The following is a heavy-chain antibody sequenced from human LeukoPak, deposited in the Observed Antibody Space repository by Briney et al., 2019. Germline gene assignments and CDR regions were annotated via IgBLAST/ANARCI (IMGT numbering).Heavy chain of an antibody. D-gene: IGHD6-13*01. CDR2: IYYSGST. V-gene: IGHV4-59*01. CDR3: ARGIAAADPTDY. J-gene: IGHJ4*02. Sequence: SETLSLTCTVSGGSISSYYWSWIRQPPGKGLEWIGYIYYSGSTNYNPSLKSRVTISVDTSKNQFSLKLSSVTAADTAGYYCARGIAAADPTDYWGQGTLVNVSS. CDR1: GGSISSYY.